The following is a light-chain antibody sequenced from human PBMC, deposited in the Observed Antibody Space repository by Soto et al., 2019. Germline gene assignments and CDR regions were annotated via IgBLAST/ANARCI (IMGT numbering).Light chain of an antibody. Sequence: DIQMTQSPSSVSASVGDRVTITCRASQAISTWLAWYQQKPGKAPNLLIYAASNLQTGVPSRFSGSGSGTDFTLTISSLQPEDFATYYCQQANSLPRTFGQGTKVEIK. CDR2: AAS. J-gene: IGKJ1*01. CDR3: QQANSLPRT. V-gene: IGKV1D-12*01. CDR1: QAISTW.